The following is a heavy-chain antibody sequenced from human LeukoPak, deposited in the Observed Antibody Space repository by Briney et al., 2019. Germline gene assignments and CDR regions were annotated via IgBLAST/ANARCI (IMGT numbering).Heavy chain of an antibody. Sequence: ASVTVSCKASGYTFTSYYMHWVRQAPGQGLEWMGIINPSGGSTSYAQKFQGRVTMTRDMSTSTVYMELSSLRSEDTAVYYCARDLVVVPAAEYRYNWFDPWGQGTLVTVSS. CDR3: ARDLVVVPAAEYRYNWFDP. V-gene: IGHV1-46*01. CDR2: INPSGGST. CDR1: GYTFTSYY. J-gene: IGHJ5*02. D-gene: IGHD2-2*01.